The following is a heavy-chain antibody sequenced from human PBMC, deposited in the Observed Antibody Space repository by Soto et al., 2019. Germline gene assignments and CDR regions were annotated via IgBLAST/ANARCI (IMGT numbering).Heavy chain of an antibody. CDR2: ISPSSDYT. J-gene: IGHJ4*02. V-gene: IGHV3-23*01. Sequence: GGSLRLSCAASGFTFSTFGMSWVRQAPGKGLDWVSAISPSSDYTYYADSVKGRFTISRDNFENTLYLQMDSLRGDDTAVFYCARGGHVWNGFDFWGQGTLVTVSS. CDR1: GFTFSTFG. CDR3: ARGGHVWNGFDF. D-gene: IGHD1-1*01.